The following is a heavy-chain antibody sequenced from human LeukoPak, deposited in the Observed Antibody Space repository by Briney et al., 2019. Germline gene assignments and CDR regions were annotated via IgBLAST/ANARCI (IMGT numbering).Heavy chain of an antibody. Sequence: GRSLRLSCAASGFTFSSYAMHWVRQAPGKGLEWVAVISYDGSSKYYADSVKGRFTISRDNSKNTLYLQMNSLRAEDTAVYYCARDYSDYGDVYFDYWGQGTLVTVSS. D-gene: IGHD4-17*01. CDR2: ISYDGSSK. CDR3: ARDYSDYGDVYFDY. CDR1: GFTFSSYA. V-gene: IGHV3-30-3*01. J-gene: IGHJ4*02.